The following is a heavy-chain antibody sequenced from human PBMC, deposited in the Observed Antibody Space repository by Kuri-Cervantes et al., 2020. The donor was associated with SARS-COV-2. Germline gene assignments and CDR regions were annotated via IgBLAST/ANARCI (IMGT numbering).Heavy chain of an antibody. D-gene: IGHD5-18*01. CDR1: GFAVRNTY. CDR2: IYSGGNT. CDR3: ARAKSPNAALVPADY. Sequence: GESLKISCAASGFAVRNTYMAWVRQAPGKGLECVSVIYSGGNTYYADSVKGRFTISRDSSKNTLHLQMNSLRAEDTAVYYCARAKSPNAALVPADYWGQGTLVTVSS. V-gene: IGHV3-53*01. J-gene: IGHJ4*02.